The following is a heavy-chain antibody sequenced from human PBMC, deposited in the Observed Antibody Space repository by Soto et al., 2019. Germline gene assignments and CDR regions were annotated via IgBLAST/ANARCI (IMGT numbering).Heavy chain of an antibody. CDR3: AKAGFSSGWSPSYFDY. V-gene: IGHV3-23*01. CDR2: MSGTGGST. CDR1: GFTFSSYA. Sequence: EVQLLESGGGLVQPGRSLRLSCAASGFTFSSYAMNWVRQAPGKGLEWVSAMSGTGGSTYYADSVKGRFTISRDNSKNTLYLQMNSLRVKDTAVFYGAKAGFSSGWSPSYFDYWGQGTLVTVSS. J-gene: IGHJ4*02. D-gene: IGHD6-19*01.